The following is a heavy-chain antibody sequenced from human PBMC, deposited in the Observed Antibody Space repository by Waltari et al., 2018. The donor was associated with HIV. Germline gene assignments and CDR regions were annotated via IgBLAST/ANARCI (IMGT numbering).Heavy chain of an antibody. CDR3: ASRTRRYYYYGMDV. D-gene: IGHD1-1*01. V-gene: IGHV4-59*01. J-gene: IGHJ6*02. CDR1: GGSISSYY. Sequence: QVQLQESGPGLVKPSETLSLTCTVSGGSISSYYWSWIRQPPGKGLEWIGYIYYSGSTNYNPSLKSRVTISVDTSKNQFSLKLSSATAADTAVYYCASRTRRYYYYGMDVWGQGTTVTVSS. CDR2: IYYSGST.